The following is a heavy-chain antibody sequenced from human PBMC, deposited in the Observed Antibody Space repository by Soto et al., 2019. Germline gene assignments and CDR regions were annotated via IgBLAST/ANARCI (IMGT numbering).Heavy chain of an antibody. Sequence: PGGSLRLSCAASGFTFSSYGMHWVRQAPGKGLEWVAVIWYDGSNKYYADSVKGRFTISRDNSKNTLYLQMNSLRAEDTAVYYCARDSGGPRFGVQLDVWGKGTTVTVSS. J-gene: IGHJ6*04. V-gene: IGHV3-33*01. CDR2: IWYDGSNK. D-gene: IGHD2-8*01. CDR3: ARDSGGPRFGVQLDV. CDR1: GFTFSSYG.